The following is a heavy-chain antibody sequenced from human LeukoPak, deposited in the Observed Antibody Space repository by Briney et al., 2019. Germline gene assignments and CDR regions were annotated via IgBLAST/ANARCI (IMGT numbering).Heavy chain of an antibody. CDR3: ARDHQLWLLSSAFDI. V-gene: IGHV3-11*01. J-gene: IGHJ3*02. CDR1: GFTFSDYY. D-gene: IGHD5-18*01. CDR2: ISSSGSTI. Sequence: GGSLRLSCAASGFTFSDYYMSWIRQAPGKGLEWVSYISSSGSTIYYADSVKGRFTISRDNDKNSLYLQMNSLRAEDTAAYCCARDHQLWLLSSAFDIWGQGTMATVSS.